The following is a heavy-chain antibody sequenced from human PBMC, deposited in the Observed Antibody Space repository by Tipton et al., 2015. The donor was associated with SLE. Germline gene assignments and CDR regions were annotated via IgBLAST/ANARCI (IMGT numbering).Heavy chain of an antibody. Sequence: SLRLSCAASGFTFNDYTMHWVRQAPGKGLEWVSLITWDGGSRYYADSVRGRFTISRDNSKKSLYLQMNSLMTEDTALYYCAKGAPYLDVWGKGTTVTASS. V-gene: IGHV3-43*01. CDR2: ITWDGGSR. CDR1: GFTFNDYT. CDR3: AKGAPYLDV. D-gene: IGHD3-16*01. J-gene: IGHJ6*03.